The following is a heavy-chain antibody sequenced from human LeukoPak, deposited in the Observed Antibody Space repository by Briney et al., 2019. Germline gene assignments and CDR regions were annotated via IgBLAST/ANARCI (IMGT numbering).Heavy chain of an antibody. Sequence: PGGSLRLSCAASGFTFSSYGMSWVRQAPGKGLEWVSAISGSGGSTYYADSVKGRFTISRDNSKNTLYLQMNSLRAEDTAVYYCAKGKLRFLEWSFFDYWGQGTLVTVSS. CDR1: GFTFSSYG. V-gene: IGHV3-23*01. D-gene: IGHD3-3*01. J-gene: IGHJ4*02. CDR3: AKGKLRFLEWSFFDY. CDR2: ISGSGGST.